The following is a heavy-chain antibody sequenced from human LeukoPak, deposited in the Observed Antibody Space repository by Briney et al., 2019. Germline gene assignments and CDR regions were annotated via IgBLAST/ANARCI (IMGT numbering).Heavy chain of an antibody. CDR2: ISPSGGST. J-gene: IGHJ4*02. CDR3: AKRPSSSWCYFDY. V-gene: IGHV3-23*01. CDR1: GFTFSSFA. D-gene: IGHD6-13*01. Sequence: GGSLRLSCAASGFTFSSFAMSWVRQAPGKGLEWVSAISPSGGSTYYADSVKGRFTISRDNSKNTLYLQMNSLRAEDTAVYYCAKRPSSSWCYFDYWGQGALVTVSS.